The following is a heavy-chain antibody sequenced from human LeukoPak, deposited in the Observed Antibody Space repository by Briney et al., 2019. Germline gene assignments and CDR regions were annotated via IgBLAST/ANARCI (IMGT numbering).Heavy chain of an antibody. CDR3: ARGGDWGSGSKSTYYMDV. CDR1: GYTFTSYA. D-gene: IGHD3-10*01. J-gene: IGHJ6*03. Sequence: ASVKVSCKASGYTFTSYAMHWVRQAPGQRLEWMGIINLSGGSTSYAQKFQGRVTITADESTSTAYMELSSLRSEDTAVYYCARGGDWGSGSKSTYYMDVWGKGTTVTISS. V-gene: IGHV1-46*01. CDR2: INLSGGST.